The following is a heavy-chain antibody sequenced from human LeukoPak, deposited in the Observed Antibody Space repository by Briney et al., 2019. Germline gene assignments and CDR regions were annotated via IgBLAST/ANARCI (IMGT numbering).Heavy chain of an antibody. D-gene: IGHD2-2*01. Sequence: SETLSLTCAVSGYSISSGYYWGWIRQPPGKGLEWIGSVYHSGSTYYNPSLKSRVTISVDTSKNQFSLKLSSVTAADTAVYYCARGDSYCSSTSCYYYFDYWGQGTLVTVSS. CDR1: GYSISSGYY. V-gene: IGHV4-38-2*01. J-gene: IGHJ4*02. CDR2: VYHSGST. CDR3: ARGDSYCSSTSCYYYFDY.